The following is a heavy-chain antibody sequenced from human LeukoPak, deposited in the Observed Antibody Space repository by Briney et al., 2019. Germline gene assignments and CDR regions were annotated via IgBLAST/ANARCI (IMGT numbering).Heavy chain of an antibody. CDR1: GGSISSYY. Sequence: SETLSLTWTVSGGSISSYYWSWIRQPPGKGLEWIGYTYYSGTTNYNPSLKSRVTISVDRSKNQFSLKLSSVTAADTAVYYCARSRTGWFDPWGQGTLVTVSS. D-gene: IGHD2-8*02. V-gene: IGHV4-59*12. J-gene: IGHJ5*02. CDR2: TYYSGTT. CDR3: ARSRTGWFDP.